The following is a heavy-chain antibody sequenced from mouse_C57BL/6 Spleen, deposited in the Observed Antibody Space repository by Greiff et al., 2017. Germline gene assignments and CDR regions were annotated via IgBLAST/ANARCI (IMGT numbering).Heavy chain of an antibody. CDR1: GYSITSGYY. D-gene: IGHD6-1*01. J-gene: IGHJ2*01. CDR3: AREAVLYYFDY. Sequence: EVKLQESGPGLVKPSQSLSLTCSVTGYSITSGYYWNWIRQFPGNKLEWMGYISYDGSNNYNPSLKNRISITRDTSKNQFFLKLNSVTTEDTATYYCAREAVLYYFDYWGQGTTLTVSS. CDR2: ISYDGSN. V-gene: IGHV3-6*01.